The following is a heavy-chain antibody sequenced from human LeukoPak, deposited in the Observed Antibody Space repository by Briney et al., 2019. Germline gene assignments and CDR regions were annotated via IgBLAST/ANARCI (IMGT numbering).Heavy chain of an antibody. J-gene: IGHJ4*02. Sequence: GGSLRLSCAASGFTFSSYAMNWVRQAPGKGLEWVSGVFGGGDTYYADSMKGRFTISRDNSKNTLCLQMNNLRAEDTAVYYCAKDGPNWGSYFDSWGQGTVVTVSS. CDR2: VFGGGDT. CDR1: GFTFSSYA. D-gene: IGHD7-27*01. V-gene: IGHV3-23*01. CDR3: AKDGPNWGSYFDS.